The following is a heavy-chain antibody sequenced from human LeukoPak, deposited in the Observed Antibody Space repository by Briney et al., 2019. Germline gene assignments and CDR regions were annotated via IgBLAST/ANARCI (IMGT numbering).Heavy chain of an antibody. V-gene: IGHV1-2*02. Sequence: ASVKVSCKASGYTFTGYYMHWVRQAPGQGLEWMGWINPNSGGTNYAQKFQGRVTMTRGTSISTAYMELSRLRSDDTAVYYCASALRYFDWLPYGSGFDYWGQGTLVTASS. CDR2: INPNSGGT. CDR1: GYTFTGYY. J-gene: IGHJ4*02. CDR3: ASALRYFDWLPYGSGFDY. D-gene: IGHD3-9*01.